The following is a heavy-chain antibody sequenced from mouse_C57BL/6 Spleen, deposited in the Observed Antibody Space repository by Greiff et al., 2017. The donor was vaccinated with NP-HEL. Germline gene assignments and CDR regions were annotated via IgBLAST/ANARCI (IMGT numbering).Heavy chain of an antibody. Sequence: DVKLVESGGGLVKPGGSLKLSCAASGFTFSDYGMHWVRQAPEKGLEWVAYISSGSSTIYYADTVKGRFTISRDNAKNTLFLQMTSLRSEDTAMYYCARHDGRGYAMDYWGQGTSVTVSS. CDR2: ISSGSSTI. J-gene: IGHJ4*01. CDR3: ARHDGRGYAMDY. CDR1: GFTFSDYG. D-gene: IGHD1-1*01. V-gene: IGHV5-17*01.